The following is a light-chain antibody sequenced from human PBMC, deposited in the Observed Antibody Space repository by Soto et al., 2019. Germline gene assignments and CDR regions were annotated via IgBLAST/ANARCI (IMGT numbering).Light chain of an antibody. V-gene: IGKV4-1*01. CDR2: WAS. CDR3: QQYYSSPYT. CDR1: QRALYNSDNENY. Sequence: DIVMTQSPDSLAVSLVERATINCKSSQRALYNSDNENYVAWYQQNPGQPPKLLIYWASTRESGVPDRFSGSGSGTDFTLTISSLQAEDVAVYYCQQYYSSPYTFGQGTKLEIK. J-gene: IGKJ2*01.